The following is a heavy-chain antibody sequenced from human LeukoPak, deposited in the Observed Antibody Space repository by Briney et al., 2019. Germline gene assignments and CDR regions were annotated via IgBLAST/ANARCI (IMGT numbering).Heavy chain of an antibody. D-gene: IGHD1-26*01. CDR1: GYTFTSYY. CDR3: ARGVGAVLNFDY. V-gene: IGHV1-2*02. J-gene: IGHJ4*02. CDR2: INPNSGGT. Sequence: ASVKVSCKASGYTFTSYYMHWVRQAPGQGLEWMGWINPNSGGTNYAQKFQGRVTMTRDTTISTAYMELSRLRSDDTAVYYCARGVGAVLNFDYWGQGTLVTVSS.